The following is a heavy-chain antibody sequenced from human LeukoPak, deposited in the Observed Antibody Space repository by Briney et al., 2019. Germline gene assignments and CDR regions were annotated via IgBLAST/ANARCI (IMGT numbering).Heavy chain of an antibody. CDR3: ATAAAGITFDY. Sequence: ASVKVSCKASGGTFSSYAISWVRQAPGQGLEWMGGIIPIFGTANYAQKFQGRVTITADESTSTAYMELSGLRSEDTAVYYCATAAAGITFDYWGQGTLVTVSS. V-gene: IGHV1-69*13. CDR1: GGTFSSYA. J-gene: IGHJ4*02. CDR2: IIPIFGTA. D-gene: IGHD6-13*01.